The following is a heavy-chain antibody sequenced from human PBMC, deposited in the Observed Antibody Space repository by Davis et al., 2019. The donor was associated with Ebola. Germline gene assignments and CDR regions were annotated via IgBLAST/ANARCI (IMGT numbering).Heavy chain of an antibody. D-gene: IGHD4-17*01. V-gene: IGHV3-13*01. CDR2: IGTAGDT. CDR3: ARAQFGDVVLDY. J-gene: IGHJ4*02. CDR1: GFPFRTYD. Sequence: GESPKIPCAASGFPFRTYDLHWVRQTTGKGLEWVSVIGTAGDTYYRGSVNGRFTISRENARNSLYLQMNSLTAGDTAVYYCARAQFGDVVLDYWGQGTLVTVSS.